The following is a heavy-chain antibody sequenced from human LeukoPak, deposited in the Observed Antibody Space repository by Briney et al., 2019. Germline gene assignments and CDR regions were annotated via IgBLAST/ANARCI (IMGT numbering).Heavy chain of an antibody. CDR1: GGSFSGYY. D-gene: IGHD6-13*01. CDR2: INHSGST. CDR3: ARLDGYSSSSGGGGY. J-gene: IGHJ4*02. Sequence: SETLSLTCAVYGGSFSGYYWSWIRQPPGKGLEWIGEINHSGSTNYNPSLKSRVTISVDTSKNQFSLKLSSVTAADTAVYYCARLDGYSSSSGGGGYWGQGTLVTVSS. V-gene: IGHV4-34*01.